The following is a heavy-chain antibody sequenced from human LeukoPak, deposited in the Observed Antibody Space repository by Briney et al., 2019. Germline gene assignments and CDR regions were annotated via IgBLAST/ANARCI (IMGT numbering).Heavy chain of an antibody. CDR2: IYYSGST. CDR3: ARQEATVTTSSMLYYYGMDV. J-gene: IGHJ6*02. D-gene: IGHD4-17*01. V-gene: IGHV4-30-4*01. CDR1: GGSFSSGDYY. Sequence: PSETLSLTCAIDGGSFSSGDYYWSWIRQPPGKGLEWIGYIYYSGSTYYNPSLKSRVTISVDTSKNQFSLKLSSVTAADTAVYYCARQEATVTTSSMLYYYGMDVWGQGTTVTVSS.